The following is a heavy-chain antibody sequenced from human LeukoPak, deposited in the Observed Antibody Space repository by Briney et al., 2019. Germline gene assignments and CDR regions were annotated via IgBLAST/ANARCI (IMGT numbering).Heavy chain of an antibody. D-gene: IGHD2-2*01. Sequence: GGSLRLSCASSGFTFSSYAMSWVRQAPGKVLEWVANINQRGSEKYYADSVRGRFTISRDNAKNSLDLQMNSLRVEDTAIYYCARLVVPPGNRGWYYEHWGQGTLVTVSS. V-gene: IGHV3-7*03. CDR3: ARLVVPPGNRGWYYEH. J-gene: IGHJ4*02. CDR2: INQRGSEK. CDR1: GFTFSSYA.